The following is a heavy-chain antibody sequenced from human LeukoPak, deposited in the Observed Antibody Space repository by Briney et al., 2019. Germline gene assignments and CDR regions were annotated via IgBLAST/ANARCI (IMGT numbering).Heavy chain of an antibody. Sequence: ASVKVSCKASGYTFNGYYIHWVRQAPGQGHEWMGWINPDSGGTKYAQKFQGRVTMTRDTSTSTAYMELRSLRSDDTAVYYCARDPKNYYDSRFDYYHMDVWGKGTTVTISS. D-gene: IGHD3-22*01. CDR2: INPDSGGT. CDR1: GYTFNGYY. CDR3: ARDPKNYYDSRFDYYHMDV. J-gene: IGHJ6*03. V-gene: IGHV1-2*02.